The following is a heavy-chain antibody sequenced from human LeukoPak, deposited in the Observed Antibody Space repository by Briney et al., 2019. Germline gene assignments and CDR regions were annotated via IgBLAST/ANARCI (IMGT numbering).Heavy chain of an antibody. J-gene: IGHJ2*01. V-gene: IGHV4-39*01. D-gene: IGHD5-24*01. CDR1: GGSISSSSYY. CDR2: IYYSGST. CDR3: ARREDGPTWYFDL. Sequence: SETLSLTCTVSGGSISSSSYYWGWIRQPPGKGLEWIGSIYYSGSTYYNPSLKSRVTISGDTSKNQFSLNLTSVTAADTAVYCCARREDGPTWYFDLWGRGTLVTVSS.